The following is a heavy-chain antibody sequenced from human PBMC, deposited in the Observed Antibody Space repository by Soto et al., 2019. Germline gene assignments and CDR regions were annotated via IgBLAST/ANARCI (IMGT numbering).Heavy chain of an antibody. CDR2: ISYDGSNK. D-gene: IGHD7-27*01. J-gene: IGHJ2*01. V-gene: IGHV3-30-3*01. Sequence: QVQLVESGGGVVQPGGSLRLSCAASGFTFSSYAMHWVRQAPGKGLEWVAVISYDGSNKYYADSVKGRFTISRDNSKNTLYLQMNSLRAEDTAVYYCARDPARNWGSSPWYFDLWGRGTLVTVSS. CDR3: ARDPARNWGSSPWYFDL. CDR1: GFTFSSYA.